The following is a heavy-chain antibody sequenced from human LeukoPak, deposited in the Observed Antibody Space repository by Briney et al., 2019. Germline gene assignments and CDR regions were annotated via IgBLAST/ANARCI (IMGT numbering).Heavy chain of an antibody. CDR2: ISGGGGST. J-gene: IGHJ4*02. CDR1: GLTFSNYA. Sequence: GGSLRLSCAASGLTFSNYAMSWVRQTPGKGLEWVSVISGGGGSTDYADSVKGRFTVSRDNSKNTLYLQMDSLTVEDTAVYYCAKSYDISRFYPYWGQGTLVTVSS. D-gene: IGHD3-22*01. V-gene: IGHV3-23*01. CDR3: AKSYDISRFYPY.